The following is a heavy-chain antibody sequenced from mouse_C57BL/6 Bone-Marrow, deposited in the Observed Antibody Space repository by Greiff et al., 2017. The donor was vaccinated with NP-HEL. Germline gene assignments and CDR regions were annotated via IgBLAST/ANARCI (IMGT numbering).Heavy chain of an antibody. CDR3: ARTGTDFDY. J-gene: IGHJ2*01. V-gene: IGHV5-6*01. CDR1: GFTFSSYG. Sequence: VQLKESGGDLVKPGGSLKLSCAASGFTFSSYGMSWVRQTPDKRLEWVATISSGGSYTYYPDSVKGRFTISRDNAKNTLYLQMSSLKSEDTAMYYCARTGTDFDYWGQGTTLTVSS. D-gene: IGHD4-1*01. CDR2: ISSGGSYT.